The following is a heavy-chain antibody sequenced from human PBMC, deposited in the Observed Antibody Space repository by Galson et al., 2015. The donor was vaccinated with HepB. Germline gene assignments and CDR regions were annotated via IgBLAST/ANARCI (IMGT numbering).Heavy chain of an antibody. Sequence: SLRLSCAASTFIFSTYSMNWVRQAPGKGLECISYISSSSTTIYYADSVKGRFTISRDNSKNTLYLQMNSLRAEDTAVYYCAKGGYCTNGVCYGNYYFDYWGQGTLVTVSS. CDR3: AKGGYCTNGVCYGNYYFDY. V-gene: IGHV3-48*01. J-gene: IGHJ4*02. D-gene: IGHD2-8*01. CDR1: TFIFSTYS. CDR2: ISSSSTTI.